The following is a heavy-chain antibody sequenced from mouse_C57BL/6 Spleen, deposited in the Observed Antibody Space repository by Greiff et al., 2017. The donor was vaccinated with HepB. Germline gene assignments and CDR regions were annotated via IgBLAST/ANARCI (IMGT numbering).Heavy chain of an antibody. CDR2: INPYNGGT. J-gene: IGHJ2*01. CDR3: SNYYGSRYYFDY. V-gene: IGHV1-19*01. Sequence: VQLQQSGPVLVKPGASVKMSCKASGYTFTDYYMNWVKQSHGKSLEWIGVINPYNGGTSYNQKFKGKATLTVDKSSSTAYMELNSLTSEDSAVYYCSNYYGSRYYFDYWGQGTTLTVSS. CDR1: GYTFTDYY. D-gene: IGHD1-1*01.